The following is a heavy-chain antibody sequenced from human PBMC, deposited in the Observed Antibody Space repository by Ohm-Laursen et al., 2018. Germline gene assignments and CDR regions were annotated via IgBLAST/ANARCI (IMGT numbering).Heavy chain of an antibody. CDR1: GFTFSTSW. Sequence: SLRLSCAASGFTFSTSWMHWVRQAPGKGLVWVSRINSDGSSTIYADSVKGRFSISRDNAKNSLYLQMNSLRAEDTAVYYCASAYSYSTPHYLDYWGQGTLVTVSS. J-gene: IGHJ4*02. D-gene: IGHD5-18*01. V-gene: IGHV3-74*01. CDR2: INSDGSST. CDR3: ASAYSYSTPHYLDY.